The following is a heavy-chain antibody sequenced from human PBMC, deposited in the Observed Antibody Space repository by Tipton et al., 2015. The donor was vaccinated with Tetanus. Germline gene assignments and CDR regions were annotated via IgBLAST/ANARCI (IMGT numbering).Heavy chain of an antibody. Sequence: TLSLTCTVSGGSISSSSYYWGWIRQPPGKGLEWIGSIYYSGSTYYNPSLKSRVTISVDTSKNQFSLKLSSVTAADTAVYYCARGAIYPVGRKYYYYGTDVWGQGTTVTVSS. CDR1: GGSISSSSYY. V-gene: IGHV4-39*01. D-gene: IGHD3-3*01. J-gene: IGHJ6*02. CDR2: IYYSGST. CDR3: ARGAIYPVGRKYYYYGTDV.